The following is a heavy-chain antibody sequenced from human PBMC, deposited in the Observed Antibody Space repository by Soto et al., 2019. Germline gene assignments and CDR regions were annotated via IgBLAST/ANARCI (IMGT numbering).Heavy chain of an antibody. D-gene: IGHD5-18*01. CDR2: IDPSDSYT. CDR1: GYSFTSYW. J-gene: IGHJ6*02. V-gene: IGHV5-10-1*01. CDR3: ARRNSYGYYYYGMDV. Sequence: TGESLKISCKGSGYSFTSYWISWVRQMPGKGLEWMGRIDPSDSYTNYSPSFQGHVTISADKSISTAYLQWSSLKASDTAMYYCARRNSYGYYYYGMDVWGQGTTVTVSS.